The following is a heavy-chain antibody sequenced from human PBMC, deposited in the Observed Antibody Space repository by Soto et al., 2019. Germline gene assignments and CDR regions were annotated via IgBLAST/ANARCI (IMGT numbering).Heavy chain of an antibody. Sequence: AASVKVSCQASGGTFSSYAISWVRQAPGQGLEWMGGIIPIFGTANYAQKFQGRVTITADESTSTAYMELSSLRSEDTAVYYCASNYCTNGVCYHRYYYYGMDVWRQRTTVTVSS. D-gene: IGHD2-8*01. CDR1: GGTFSSYA. CDR3: ASNYCTNGVCYHRYYYYGMDV. CDR2: IIPIFGTA. J-gene: IGHJ6*02. V-gene: IGHV1-69*13.